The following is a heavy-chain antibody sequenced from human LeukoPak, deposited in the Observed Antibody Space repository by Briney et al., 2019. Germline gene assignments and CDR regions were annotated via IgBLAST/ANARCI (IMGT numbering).Heavy chain of an antibody. CDR2: ISAYNGNT. CDR1: GYTFTSYG. D-gene: IGHD6-19*01. V-gene: IGHV1-18*01. Sequence: ASVKVSCKASGYTFTSYGISWVRQAPVQGLEWMGWISAYNGNTNYAQKLQGRVTMTTDTSTSTAYMELRSLRSDDTAVYYCARDLSGIAVAGTLDYWGQGTLVTVSS. CDR3: ARDLSGIAVAGTLDY. J-gene: IGHJ4*02.